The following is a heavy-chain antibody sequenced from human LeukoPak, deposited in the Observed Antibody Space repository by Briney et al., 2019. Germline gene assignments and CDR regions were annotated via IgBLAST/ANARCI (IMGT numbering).Heavy chain of an antibody. CDR2: INPSGGST. V-gene: IGHV1-46*01. Sequence: ASVKVSCKASGYTFTSYYMHWARQAPGQGFEWMGIINPSGGSTSYAQKFQGRVTMTRDTSTSTVYMELSSLRSEDTAVYYCARDRDYDSSGYYLDYWGQGTLVTVSS. CDR3: ARDRDYDSSGYYLDY. D-gene: IGHD3-22*01. J-gene: IGHJ4*02. CDR1: GYTFTSYY.